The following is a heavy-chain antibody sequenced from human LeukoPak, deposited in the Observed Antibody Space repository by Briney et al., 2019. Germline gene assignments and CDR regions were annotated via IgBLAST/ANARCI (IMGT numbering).Heavy chain of an antibody. D-gene: IGHD6-13*01. CDR2: INAGNGNT. CDR1: EYTFTSYA. J-gene: IGHJ4*02. CDR3: ARVGAAGTRFDFDY. Sequence: GASVTVSCKASEYTFTSYAMHWVRQAPGQRLEWMGWINAGNGNTKYSQKFQGRVTITRDTSASTAYMELSSLRSEDTAVYYCARVGAAGTRFDFDYWGQGTLVTVSS. V-gene: IGHV1-3*01.